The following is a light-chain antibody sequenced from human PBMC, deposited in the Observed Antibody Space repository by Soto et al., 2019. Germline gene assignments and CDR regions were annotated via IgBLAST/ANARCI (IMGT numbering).Light chain of an antibody. J-gene: IGKJ4*01. V-gene: IGKV3-20*01. CDR1: QSVSSSY. Sequence: EIVLTQSPGTLSLSPGERATLSCRASQSVSSSYLAWYQQKPGQAPRLLIYGASSRATGIPDRFSGSGSGTDFTLTISRLEPEDFAVYYWQQYGSSRTFGGRTKVDIK. CDR3: QQYGSSRT. CDR2: GAS.